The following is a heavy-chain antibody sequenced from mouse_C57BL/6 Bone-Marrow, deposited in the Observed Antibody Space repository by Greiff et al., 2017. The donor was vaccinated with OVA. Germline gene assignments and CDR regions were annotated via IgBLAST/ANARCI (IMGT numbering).Heavy chain of an antibody. J-gene: IGHJ1*03. Sequence: VQLQQSGAELVRPGASVKLSCTASGFNIKDYYMHWVKQRPEQGLEWIGRIDPEDGDTEYAPKFPGKATMTADTSSNTAYLQLSSLTSEDTAVYYCTTGYYGSSPFWYFDVWGTGTTVTVSS. CDR3: TTGYYGSSPFWYFDV. D-gene: IGHD1-1*01. V-gene: IGHV14-1*01. CDR1: GFNIKDYY. CDR2: IDPEDGDT.